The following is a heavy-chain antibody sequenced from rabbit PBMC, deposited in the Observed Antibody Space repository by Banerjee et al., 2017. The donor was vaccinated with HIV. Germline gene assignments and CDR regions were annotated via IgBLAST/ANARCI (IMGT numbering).Heavy chain of an antibody. CDR1: GFSFNNNYV. V-gene: IGHV1S40*01. CDR3: ARDTNANGYKLTGGMDL. CDR2: INSNSGNA. D-gene: IGHD6-1*01. J-gene: IGHJ6*01. Sequence: QSLEESGGDLVKPGASLTLTCTASGFSFNNNYVMCWVRQAPGKGLEWIACINSNSGNAVYASWAKGRFTISKTSSTTVTLQMTSLTAADTATYFCARDTNANGYKLTGGMDLWGPGTLVTVS.